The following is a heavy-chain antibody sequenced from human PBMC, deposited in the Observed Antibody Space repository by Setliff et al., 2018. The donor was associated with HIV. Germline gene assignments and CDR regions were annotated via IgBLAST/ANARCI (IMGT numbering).Heavy chain of an antibody. CDR3: ARVGDSRSSYGMDV. J-gene: IGHJ6*02. CDR1: GASISSSSYY. V-gene: IGHV4-39*07. Sequence: PSETLSLTCAVSGASISSSSYYWGWIRQPPGKGLEWIGSIYHSGSTYYNPSLKSRVTISVDTSKNQFSLMLSAVTAADTAEYYCARVGDSRSSYGMDVWGQGTTVTVSS. CDR2: IYHSGST. D-gene: IGHD6-6*01.